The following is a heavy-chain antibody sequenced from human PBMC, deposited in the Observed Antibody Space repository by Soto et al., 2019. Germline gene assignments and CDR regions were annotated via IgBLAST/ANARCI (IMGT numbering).Heavy chain of an antibody. J-gene: IGHJ4*02. D-gene: IGHD3-16*02. V-gene: IGHV4-30-4*01. CDR3: ARGRHDYIWGSYRYTGIGY. CDR2: IYVTGTT. CDR1: GGSMNHGDYY. Sequence: PSETLSLTCNVSGGSMNHGDYYWSWVRQSPEKGLEWIGYIYVTGTTYYNPSFKSRVTISVDTSKNQFSLKLSSVTAADTAVYYCARGRHDYIWGSYRYTGIGYWGQGTLVTVSS.